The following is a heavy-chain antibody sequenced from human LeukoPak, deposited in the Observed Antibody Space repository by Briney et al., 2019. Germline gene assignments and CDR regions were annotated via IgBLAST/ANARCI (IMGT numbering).Heavy chain of an antibody. V-gene: IGHV3-48*03. CDR3: AKERDSRGYSDY. CDR1: GFAFSSYE. Sequence: GGSLRLSCAASGFAFSSYEMNWVRQAPGKGLEWVSYISGSGNAIYYADSVKGRVTISRDNSKNTLYLQMNSLRVDDTAVYYCAKERDSRGYSDYWGQGTLVTVSS. D-gene: IGHD3-22*01. CDR2: ISGSGNAI. J-gene: IGHJ4*02.